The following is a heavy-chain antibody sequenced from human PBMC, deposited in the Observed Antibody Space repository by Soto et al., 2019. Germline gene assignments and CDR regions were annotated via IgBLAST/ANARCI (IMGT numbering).Heavy chain of an antibody. CDR3: ARDVRVRGGIDNYYYGMDV. Sequence: EVQLVESGGGLVQPGGSLRLSCAASGFTVSSNYMSWVRQAPGKGLEWVSVIYSGGSTYYADSVKGRFTISRDNSKNPLYLQMNSLRAEDTAVYYCARDVRVRGGIDNYYYGMDVWGQGTTVTVSS. J-gene: IGHJ6*02. CDR2: IYSGGST. CDR1: GFTVSSNY. V-gene: IGHV3-66*01. D-gene: IGHD3-16*01.